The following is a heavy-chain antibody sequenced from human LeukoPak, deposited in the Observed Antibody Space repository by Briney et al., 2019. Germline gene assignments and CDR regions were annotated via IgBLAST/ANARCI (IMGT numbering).Heavy chain of an antibody. CDR3: AKDLSPGVY. V-gene: IGHV3-23*01. Sequence: GGSLRLXCAASGFTFSTYSMSWVRQAPGKGLEWVSAISGSGGSTYYADSVKGRFTISRDNSKNTLYLRMNSLRAEDTAVYYCAKDLSPGVYWGQGTLVTVSS. D-gene: IGHD2-8*01. CDR1: GFTFSTYS. CDR2: ISGSGGST. J-gene: IGHJ4*02.